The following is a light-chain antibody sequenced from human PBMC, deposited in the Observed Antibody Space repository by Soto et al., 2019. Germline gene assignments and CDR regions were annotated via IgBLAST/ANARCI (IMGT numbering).Light chain of an antibody. CDR3: QSYDSSLSAVV. J-gene: IGLJ2*01. V-gene: IGLV1-40*01. Sequence: QSVLTQPPSVSGAPGQRVTLSCTGSSSNIGSGFDLHWYQQLPGTAPKLLIYGDNYRPSGVPDRFSGSKSGTSASLAITGLQAEDEADYYCQSYDSSLSAVVFGGGTKLTVL. CDR2: GDN. CDR1: SSNIGSGFD.